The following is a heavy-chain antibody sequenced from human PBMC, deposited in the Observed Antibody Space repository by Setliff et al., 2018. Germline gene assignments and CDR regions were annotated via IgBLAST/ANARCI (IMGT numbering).Heavy chain of an antibody. CDR3: AKVKKPLIRGSGFDY. V-gene: IGHV3-7*01. J-gene: IGHJ4*02. Sequence: PGGSLRLPCAASEFTFNKYWMTWVRQAPGKGLEWLASINLHGSEKYYADSGKGRFTISRDNSENTLFLQMTSLRPEDTGVYYCAKVKKPLIRGSGFDYWGRGTLVTVSS. D-gene: IGHD3-10*01. CDR1: EFTFNKYW. CDR2: INLHGSEK.